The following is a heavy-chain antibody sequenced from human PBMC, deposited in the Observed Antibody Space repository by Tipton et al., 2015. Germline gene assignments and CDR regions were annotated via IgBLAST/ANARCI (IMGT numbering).Heavy chain of an antibody. CDR1: GFLFNTYW. J-gene: IGHJ6*02. Sequence: SLRLSCAASGFLFNTYWMTWVRQAPGKGLEWVANINQDGTEKYYVDSVRCRFTISRDNAKNSLFLQLNSLSLDDTALYYCARTEAASRYFSHYYGMDVWGQGTTVTVSS. CDR3: ARTEAASRYFSHYYGMDV. V-gene: IGHV3-7*05. CDR2: INQDGTEK. D-gene: IGHD6-6*01.